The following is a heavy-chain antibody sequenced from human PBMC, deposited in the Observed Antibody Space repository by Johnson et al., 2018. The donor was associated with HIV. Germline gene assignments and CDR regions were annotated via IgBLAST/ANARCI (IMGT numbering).Heavy chain of an antibody. J-gene: IGHJ3*01. V-gene: IGHV3-53*04. CDR1: GFTVSSKY. Sequence: EVQLVESGGGVVQPGRSLRLSCAASGFTVSSKYMSWVRQAPGKGLEWVSVIYTGGNAYYAHSVKGRFPTSRHNSKNTLYLQVDSLRVEDTAVYYCARGEGAYCGGDCYDAFDLWGQGTMVIVSS. D-gene: IGHD2-21*02. CDR2: IYTGGNA. CDR3: ARGEGAYCGGDCYDAFDL.